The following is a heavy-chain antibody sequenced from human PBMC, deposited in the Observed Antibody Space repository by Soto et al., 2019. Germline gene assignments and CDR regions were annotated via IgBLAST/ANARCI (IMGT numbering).Heavy chain of an antibody. CDR3: ARATAVQWLAPDAFDI. J-gene: IGHJ3*02. V-gene: IGHV3-74*01. CDR1: GFTFSSYW. Sequence: GGSLRLSCAASGFTFSSYWMHWVRQAPGKGLVWVSRINSDGSSTSYADSVKGRFTISRDNAKNTLYLQMNSLRAEDTAVYYCARATAVQWLAPDAFDIWGQGTMVTVSS. D-gene: IGHD6-19*01. CDR2: INSDGSST.